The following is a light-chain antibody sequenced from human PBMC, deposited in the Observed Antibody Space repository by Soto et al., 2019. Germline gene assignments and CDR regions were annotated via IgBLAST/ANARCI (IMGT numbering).Light chain of an antibody. CDR2: RAS. V-gene: IGKV3-15*01. CDR3: QQYNNWPPYT. CDR1: QSVSTN. Sequence: ETVMTQSPATLSVSPGERATLSCRASQSVSTNLAWYQQKPGQAPRLLIYRASTRATGIPDRFSGSGFGTEFTLTISGLQSEDFAVYFCQQYNNWPPYTFGRGTKLQIK. J-gene: IGKJ2*01.